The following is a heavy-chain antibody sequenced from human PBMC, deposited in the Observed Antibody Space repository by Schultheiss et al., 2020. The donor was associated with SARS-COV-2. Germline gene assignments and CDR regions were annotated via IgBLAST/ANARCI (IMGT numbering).Heavy chain of an antibody. CDR1: GFTFDDYA. V-gene: IGHV3-9*01. CDR3: ARSRAARTNYYYYGMDV. D-gene: IGHD6-6*01. J-gene: IGHJ6*02. CDR2: ISWNSGSI. Sequence: GGSLRLSCAASGFTFDDYAMHWVRQAPGKGLEWVSGISWNSGSIGYADSVKGRFTISRDNAKNSLYLQMNSLRAEDTALYYCARSRAARTNYYYYGMDVWGQGTTVTVSS.